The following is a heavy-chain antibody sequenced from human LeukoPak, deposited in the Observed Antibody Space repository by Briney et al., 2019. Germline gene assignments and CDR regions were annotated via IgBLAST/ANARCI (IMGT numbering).Heavy chain of an antibody. D-gene: IGHD3-16*02. J-gene: IGHJ6*02. V-gene: IGHV1-18*01. CDR3: ARAVWGSYRSPYYCYGMDV. CDR1: GYTFTSYG. Sequence: ASVKVSCKASGYTFTSYGISWVRQAPGQGLEWMGWISAYNGNTNYAQKLQGRVTMTTDTSTSTAYMELRSLRSDDTAVYYCARAVWGSYRSPYYCYGMDVWGQGTTVTVSS. CDR2: ISAYNGNT.